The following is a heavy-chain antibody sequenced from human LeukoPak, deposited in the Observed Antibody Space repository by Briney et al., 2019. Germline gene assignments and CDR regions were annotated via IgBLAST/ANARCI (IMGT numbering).Heavy chain of an antibody. V-gene: IGHV1-18*01. J-gene: IGHJ6*02. CDR2: ISAYNGNT. CDR3: ARGYVSSWYIFHGDGMDV. D-gene: IGHD6-13*01. CDR1: GYTFTSYD. Sequence: ASVKVSCRASGYTFTSYDISWVRPAPGQGLEGMGWISAYNGNTNYAQKLQGRVTMTTDTSMSTAYMELRSLRSDDTAVYYCARGYVSSWYIFHGDGMDVWGQGTTVTVSS.